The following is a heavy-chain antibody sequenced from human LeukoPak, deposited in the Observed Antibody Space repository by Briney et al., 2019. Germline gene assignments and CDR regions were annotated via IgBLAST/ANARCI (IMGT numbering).Heavy chain of an antibody. CDR2: ISSSSSYI. CDR3: ARRGPVWD. Sequence: AGGYLRLPCAASGFTFSSYSMNWVRQAPGKGLEWVSSISSSSSYIYYADSVKGRFTISRDNAKNSLYLQMNSLRAEDTAVYYCARRGPVWDWGQGTLVTVSS. D-gene: IGHD1-26*01. J-gene: IGHJ4*02. CDR1: GFTFSSYS. V-gene: IGHV3-21*01.